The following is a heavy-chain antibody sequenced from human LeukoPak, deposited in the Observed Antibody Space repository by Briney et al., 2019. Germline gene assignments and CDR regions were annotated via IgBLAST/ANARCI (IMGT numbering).Heavy chain of an antibody. CDR1: GFTFSSYA. CDR2: ISGSGGST. Sequence: GGSLRLSCAASGFTFSSYAMSWVRQAPGKGLEWVSAISGSGGSTYYADSVKGRFTISRDNSKNTLYLQMDSLRAEDTAIYYCARSPSYYDYWGQETLVTVSS. D-gene: IGHD7-27*01. V-gene: IGHV3-23*01. CDR3: ARSPSYYDY. J-gene: IGHJ4*02.